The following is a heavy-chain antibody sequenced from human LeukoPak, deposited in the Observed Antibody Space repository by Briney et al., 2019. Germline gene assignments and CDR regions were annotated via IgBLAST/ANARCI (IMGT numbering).Heavy chain of an antibody. CDR1: GYTFTSYG. CDR3: ARVPAATSYNWFDP. J-gene: IGHJ5*02. Sequence: ASVKVSCKASGYTFTSYGISWVRQAPGQGLEWMGWISAYNGNTNYAQKLQGRVTMTTDTSTSTAYMELRSLRSDDTAVYYCARVPAATSYNWFDPWGQGTLVTVSS. V-gene: IGHV1-18*01. D-gene: IGHD2-2*01. CDR2: ISAYNGNT.